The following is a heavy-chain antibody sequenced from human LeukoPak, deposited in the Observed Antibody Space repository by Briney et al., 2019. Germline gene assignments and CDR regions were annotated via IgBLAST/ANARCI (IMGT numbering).Heavy chain of an antibody. V-gene: IGHV1-69*05. Sequence: SVKVSCKASGGTFSSYAISWVRQAPGQGLEWMGRIIPIFGTANYAQKFQGRVTITTGESTSTAYMELSSLRSEDTAVYYCAREMTNNWNYGEKDAFDIWGQGTMVTVSS. CDR3: AREMTNNWNYGEKDAFDI. D-gene: IGHD1-7*01. CDR2: IIPIFGTA. CDR1: GGTFSSYA. J-gene: IGHJ3*02.